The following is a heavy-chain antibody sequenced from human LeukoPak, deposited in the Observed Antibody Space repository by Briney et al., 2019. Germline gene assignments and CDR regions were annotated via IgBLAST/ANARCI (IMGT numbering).Heavy chain of an antibody. V-gene: IGHV4-30-2*01. D-gene: IGHD2-15*01. CDR3: AKAISRYCSGGSCIGDY. Sequence: PSETLSLTCAVSGGSISSGGYSWSWIRQPPGKGLEWIGYIYHSGSTYYNPSLKSRVTISVDRSKNQFSLKLSSVTAADTAVYYCAKAISRYCSGGSCIGDYWGQGTLVTVSS. J-gene: IGHJ4*02. CDR1: GGSISSGGYS. CDR2: IYHSGST.